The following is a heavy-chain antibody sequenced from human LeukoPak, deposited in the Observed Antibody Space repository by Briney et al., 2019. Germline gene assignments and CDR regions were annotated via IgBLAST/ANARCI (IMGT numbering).Heavy chain of an antibody. Sequence: SETLSLTCAVYGGSFSGYYWSWIRQPPGKGLEWIGEINHSGSTNYNPSLKSRVTISVDTSKNQFSLKLSSVTAADTAVYYCARLRRNYYDSSGYSYYFDYWGQGTLVTVSS. CDR3: ARLRRNYYDSSGYSYYFDY. D-gene: IGHD3-22*01. CDR2: INHSGST. CDR1: GGSFSGYY. V-gene: IGHV4-34*01. J-gene: IGHJ4*02.